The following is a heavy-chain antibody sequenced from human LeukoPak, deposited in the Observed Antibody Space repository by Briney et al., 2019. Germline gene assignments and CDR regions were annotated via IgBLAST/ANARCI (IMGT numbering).Heavy chain of an antibody. CDR3: AKESTYYDIMTGYYQD. D-gene: IGHD3-9*01. CDR1: GFTFSSTS. Sequence: GGSLRLSCAASGFTFSSTSMSWVRQAPGKGLEWVAVTVGGGDGTYYADSVKGRFTISRDNSNNTLYLQMNSLRAEDTAVYHCAKESTYYDIMTGYYQDWGQGTLVTVSS. V-gene: IGHV3-23*01. J-gene: IGHJ4*02. CDR2: TVGGGDGT.